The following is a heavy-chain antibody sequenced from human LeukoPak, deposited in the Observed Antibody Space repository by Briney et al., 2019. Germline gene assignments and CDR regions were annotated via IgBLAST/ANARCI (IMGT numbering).Heavy chain of an antibody. CDR3: ARVLKGRAPFDY. Sequence: PSETLSLTCTVSGYSINSGYYWGWIRQPPGKGLEWIGSIYHSGSTYYNPSLKSRVTISVDTSKNQFSLKLSSVTAADTAVYYCARVLKGRAPFDYWGQGTLVTVSP. CDR1: GYSINSGYY. J-gene: IGHJ4*02. V-gene: IGHV4-38-2*02. CDR2: IYHSGST.